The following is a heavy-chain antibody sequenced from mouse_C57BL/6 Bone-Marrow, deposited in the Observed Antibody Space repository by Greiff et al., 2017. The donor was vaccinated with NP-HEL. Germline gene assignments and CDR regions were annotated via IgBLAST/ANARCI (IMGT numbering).Heavy chain of an antibody. V-gene: IGHV14-4*01. CDR2: IDPENGDT. D-gene: IGHD1-1*01. Sequence: EVQLQQSGAELVRPGASVKLSCTVSGFKIKDDYMHWVKQRPEQGLEWIGWIDPENGDTEYASKFQGKATITADTSSNTAYLQLSSLTSEDTAVYYCTSGSSSPYAMDYWGQGTSVTVSS. J-gene: IGHJ4*01. CDR3: TSGSSSPYAMDY. CDR1: GFKIKDDY.